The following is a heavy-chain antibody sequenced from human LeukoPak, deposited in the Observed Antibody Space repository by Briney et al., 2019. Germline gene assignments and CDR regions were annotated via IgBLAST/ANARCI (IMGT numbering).Heavy chain of an antibody. D-gene: IGHD1-26*01. CDR3: ATGLVGANR. J-gene: IGHJ5*02. CDR2: IKQDGSEK. V-gene: IGHV3-7*05. CDR1: GFTFSSYW. Sequence: GGSLRLSCEASGFTFSSYWMSWVRQGPGKGLEWVANIKQDGSEKYYVGSVKGRFTISRDNAKNSLYLQMNSLRADDTAVYYCATGLVGANRWGQGTLVTVSS.